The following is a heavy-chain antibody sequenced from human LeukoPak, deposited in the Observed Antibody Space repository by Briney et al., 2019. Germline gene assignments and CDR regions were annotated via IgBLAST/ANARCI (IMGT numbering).Heavy chain of an antibody. D-gene: IGHD5-24*01. CDR2: ISSSSSYI. Sequence: GGSLRLSCAASGFTFIRHWMNWVRQAPGKGLEWVSSISSSSSYIYYADSVKGRFTISRDNAKNSLYLQMNSLRAEDTAVHYCARGRDGYNYEFDYWGQGTLVTVSS. V-gene: IGHV3-21*01. CDR3: ARGRDGYNYEFDY. CDR1: GFTFIRHW. J-gene: IGHJ4*02.